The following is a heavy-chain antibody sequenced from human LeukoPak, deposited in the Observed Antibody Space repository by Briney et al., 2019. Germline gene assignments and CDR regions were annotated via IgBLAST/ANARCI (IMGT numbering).Heavy chain of an antibody. V-gene: IGHV1-46*01. D-gene: IGHD6-19*01. J-gene: IGHJ6*03. Sequence: ASVKVSCKASGYTFTSYYMHWVRQAPGQGLEWMGIINPSGGSTSYAQKFQGRVTMTRDTSTSTVYMELSSLRSDDTAVYYCARDLRYSSGWSASGMDVWGKGTTVTISS. CDR3: ARDLRYSSGWSASGMDV. CDR1: GYTFTSYY. CDR2: INPSGGST.